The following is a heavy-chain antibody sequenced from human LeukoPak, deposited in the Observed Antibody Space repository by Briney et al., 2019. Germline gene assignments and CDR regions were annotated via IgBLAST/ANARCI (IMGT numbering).Heavy chain of an antibody. V-gene: IGHV3-30*04. CDR3: ARGIQPPKYYGSGSDTFDI. CDR1: GFTFSTYA. CDR2: VSKDGNTK. J-gene: IGHJ3*02. D-gene: IGHD3-10*01. Sequence: GGSLSLSCVASGFTFSTYAIHWVRQAPGKGLEWVAVVSKDGNTKYYADSVKGRFTISRDNSKNTVYLQMNSLRTEDTSVYYCARGIQPPKYYGSGSDTFDIWGQGTMVTVSS.